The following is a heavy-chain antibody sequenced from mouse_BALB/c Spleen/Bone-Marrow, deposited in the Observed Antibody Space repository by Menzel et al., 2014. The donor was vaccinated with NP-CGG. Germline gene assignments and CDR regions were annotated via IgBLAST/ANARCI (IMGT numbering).Heavy chain of an antibody. CDR2: ISSGGGST. V-gene: IGHV5-12-1*01. CDR1: GFAFXSYD. D-gene: IGHD1-1*01. CDR3: AREVLRDYFDY. Sequence: EVKLVESGGGLVKPGGSLKLSCAASGFAFXSYDMSWVRQTPEKRLEWVAYISSGGGSTYYPDTVKGRFTISRDNAKNTLYLQMSSPKSEDTAMYYCAREVLRDYFDYWGQGTTLTVSS. J-gene: IGHJ2*01.